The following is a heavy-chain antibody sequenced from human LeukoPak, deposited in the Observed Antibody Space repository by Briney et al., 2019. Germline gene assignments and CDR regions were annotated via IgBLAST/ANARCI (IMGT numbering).Heavy chain of an antibody. J-gene: IGHJ4*02. V-gene: IGHV5-51*01. CDR1: GYSFTSYW. Sequence: GESLKISCKGSGYSFTSYWIGWVRQMPGKGLEWMGIIYPGDSDTRYSPSFQGQVTISADKSISTAYLQWSSLKASDTAMYYCARGYNWNDPSRRYFDYWGQGTLVTVSS. CDR3: ARGYNWNDPSRRYFDY. D-gene: IGHD1-1*01. CDR2: IYPGDSDT.